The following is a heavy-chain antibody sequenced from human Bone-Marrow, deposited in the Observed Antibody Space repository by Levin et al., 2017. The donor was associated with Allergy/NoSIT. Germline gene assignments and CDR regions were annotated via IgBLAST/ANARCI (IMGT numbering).Heavy chain of an antibody. Sequence: PGGSLRLSCNASGFIFSNYWMSWVRQAPGKGLEWVANIKEDGSDKYYLESVKGRFTISRDNAKNSLYLQMNRLRAEDTAVYYCWMSRSDWYWFDPWGQGTLVTVSS. V-gene: IGHV3-7*01. D-gene: IGHD3-9*01. CDR2: IKEDGSDK. CDR1: GFIFSNYW. CDR3: WMSRSDWYWFDP. J-gene: IGHJ5*02.